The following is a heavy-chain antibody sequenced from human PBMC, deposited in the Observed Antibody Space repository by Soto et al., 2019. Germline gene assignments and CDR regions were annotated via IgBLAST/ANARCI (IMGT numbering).Heavy chain of an antibody. CDR2: VNPISGGT. CDR1: GYTFTGHY. V-gene: IGHV1-2*04. Sequence: QVQLVQSGAEVKKPGASVKVSCKASGYTFTGHYILWVRQAPGQGLEWMVWVNPISGGTIYAQKFLGWVTMTRDTSTSTAYLELRSLTSDATAVYYCARAKNFGSGELDYWGQGTLVTVSS. CDR3: ARAKNFGSGELDY. D-gene: IGHD3-10*01. J-gene: IGHJ4*02.